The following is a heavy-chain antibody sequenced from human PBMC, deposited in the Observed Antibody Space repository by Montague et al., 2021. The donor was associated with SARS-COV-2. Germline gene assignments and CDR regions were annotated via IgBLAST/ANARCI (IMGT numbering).Heavy chain of an antibody. D-gene: IGHD3-9*01. J-gene: IGHJ6*02. CDR3: ARQDDILTGYYYYGMDV. CDR2: IYYSGST. CDR1: GGSIGSYY. Sequence: SETLSLTCTVSGGSIGSYYWSWVRQPPGKGLEWIGSIYYSGSTXXXPSXXXRVTISVDTSKNQFSLKLSSVTAADTAVYYCARQDDILTGYYYYGMDVWGQGTTVTVSS. V-gene: IGHV4-59*05.